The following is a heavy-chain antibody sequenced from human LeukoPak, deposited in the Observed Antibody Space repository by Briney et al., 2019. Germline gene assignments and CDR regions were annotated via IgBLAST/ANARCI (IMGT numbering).Heavy chain of an antibody. J-gene: IGHJ4*02. CDR3: AKDSFVGTTSFLDS. D-gene: IGHD1-26*01. Sequence: GGPLSLSCAASGFTFEDFSMHWVGQVPGKGLEGISLIDWDGGITYADSVKGRFTVSRDNSKRSLYLHLTSLTPEDTALYYCAKDSFVGTTSFLDSWGQGTLVIVSS. CDR2: IDWDGGIT. V-gene: IGHV3-43*01. CDR1: GFTFEDFS.